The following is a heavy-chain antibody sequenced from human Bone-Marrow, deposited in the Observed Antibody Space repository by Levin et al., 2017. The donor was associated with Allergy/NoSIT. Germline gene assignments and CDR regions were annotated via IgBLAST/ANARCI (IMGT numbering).Heavy chain of an antibody. Sequence: LRLSCGVSGESISSGGYSWSCIRQPPGKGLEWIAYIYQSGTTYYNPSLKSRVTMSLDMSKNQFSLKLSCVAAADTAVYYCARVIASGIDTWGQGALVTVSS. CDR1: GESISSGGYS. CDR3: ARVIASGIDT. D-gene: IGHD3-16*02. V-gene: IGHV4-30-2*01. CDR2: IYQSGTT. J-gene: IGHJ5*02.